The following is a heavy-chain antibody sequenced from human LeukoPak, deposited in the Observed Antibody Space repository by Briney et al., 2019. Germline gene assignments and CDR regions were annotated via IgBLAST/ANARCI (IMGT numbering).Heavy chain of an antibody. D-gene: IGHD2-15*01. J-gene: IGHJ4*02. CDR3: ARAGVVVVAATTLFDY. CDR2: IYYSGST. Sequence: AETLTLTCTVSGGSISSYYRSWIRQPPGRGLEWIGYIYYSGSTNCNPSLKSRVTITVGTSKNQFSLKLSSVTAADTAAYYCARAGVVVVAATTLFDYWGQGTLVTVSS. CDR1: GGSISSYY. V-gene: IGHV4-59*08.